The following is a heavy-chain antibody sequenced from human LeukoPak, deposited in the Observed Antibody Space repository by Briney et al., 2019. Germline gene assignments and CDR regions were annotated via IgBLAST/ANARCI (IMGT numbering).Heavy chain of an antibody. V-gene: IGHV4-34*01. CDR2: INHSGST. Sequence: SETLSLTCAAYGGSFSGYYWSWIRQPPGKGLEWIGEINHSGSTNYNPSLKSRVTISVDTSTNQFSLTLSSVTAADTAVYYCARVMTTVATRGYFDLWGRGTLVTVSS. CDR3: ARVMTTVATRGYFDL. D-gene: IGHD4-23*01. J-gene: IGHJ2*01. CDR1: GGSFSGYY.